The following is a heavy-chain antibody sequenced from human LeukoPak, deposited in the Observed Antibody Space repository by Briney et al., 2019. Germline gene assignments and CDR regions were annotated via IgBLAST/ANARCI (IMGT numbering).Heavy chain of an antibody. V-gene: IGHV3-48*03. CDR2: ITSGGSTI. D-gene: IGHD2-2*01. CDR3: ARDLPYQLLRPDGFDI. CDR1: GFIFSSYE. Sequence: PGGSLRLSCAASGFIFSSYEMNWVRQAPGKGLEWVSYITSGGSTIYYADSVKGRFTVSRDNAKNSLYMQMNSLRAEDTATYYCARDLPYQLLRPDGFDIWGQGTMVTVSS. J-gene: IGHJ3*02.